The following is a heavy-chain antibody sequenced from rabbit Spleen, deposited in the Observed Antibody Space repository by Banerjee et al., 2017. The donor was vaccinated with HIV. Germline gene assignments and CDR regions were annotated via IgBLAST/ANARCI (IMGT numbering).Heavy chain of an antibody. CDR2: VGVSAGNI. D-gene: IGHD7-1*01. V-gene: IGHV1S40*01. Sequence: QSLVESGGDLVKPGGTLTLTCTASGFSFSSGYYMCWVRQAPGKGPEWIACVGVSAGNIVYANWAKGRFTISKTSSTTVTLQMTRLTAADTATYFCVRDTGTSFSTYGMDLWGPGTLVTVS. J-gene: IGHJ6*01. CDR3: VRDTGTSFSTYGMDL. CDR1: GFSFSSGYY.